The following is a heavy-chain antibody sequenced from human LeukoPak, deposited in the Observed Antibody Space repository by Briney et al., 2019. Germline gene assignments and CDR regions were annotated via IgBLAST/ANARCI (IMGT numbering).Heavy chain of an antibody. CDR1: GFTFSSYS. CDR3: ARDHGRYQLRNPNWFDP. Sequence: PGGSLRLSCAASGFTFSSYSMNWVRQAPGKGLEWVANIKQDGSEKYYVDSVKGRFTISRDNAKNSLYLQMNSLRAEDTAVYYCARDHGRYQLRNPNWFDPWGQGTLVTVSS. D-gene: IGHD2-2*01. J-gene: IGHJ5*02. CDR2: IKQDGSEK. V-gene: IGHV3-7*01.